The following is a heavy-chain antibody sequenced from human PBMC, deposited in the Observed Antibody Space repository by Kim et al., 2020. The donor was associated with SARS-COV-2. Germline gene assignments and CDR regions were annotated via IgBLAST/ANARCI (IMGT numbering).Heavy chain of an antibody. D-gene: IGHD3-3*01. J-gene: IGHJ4*02. CDR3: ARFASSGYFDY. V-gene: IGHV4-59*01. CDR2: T. Sequence: TTYNPSLKSRVTISVDTSKNQFSLKLSSVTAADTAVYYCARFASSGYFDYWGQGTLVTVSS.